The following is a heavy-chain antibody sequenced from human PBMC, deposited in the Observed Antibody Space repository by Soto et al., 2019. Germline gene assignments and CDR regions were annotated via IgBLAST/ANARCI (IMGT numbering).Heavy chain of an antibody. CDR1: GASLSGYY. Sequence: SETLSLTCGVHGASLSGYYWSWIRQSPGKGLEWIGEIDESGNTNYNPSLHSRVTISLEKSKTQFYLKLNSVTAADTALYFCARGLIGRTYYYYGMDVWGQGTKVTVSS. J-gene: IGHJ6*02. V-gene: IGHV4-34*01. CDR3: ARGLIGRTYYYYGMDV. CDR2: IDESGNT.